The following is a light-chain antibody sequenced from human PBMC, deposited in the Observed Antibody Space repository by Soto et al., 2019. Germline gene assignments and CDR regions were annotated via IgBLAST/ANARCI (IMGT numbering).Light chain of an antibody. CDR2: KAS. J-gene: IGKJ1*01. Sequence: DIQRTQSASTLSPSVGARVTITWRARQSISSWLAWYQQKRGKAHKLMIYKASCLESGVPSMFSGSGSGTEFTLIISSLPPDYFASYYRQQYNSYSTFGQGTKVDIK. CDR3: QQYNSYST. V-gene: IGKV1-5*03. CDR1: QSISSW.